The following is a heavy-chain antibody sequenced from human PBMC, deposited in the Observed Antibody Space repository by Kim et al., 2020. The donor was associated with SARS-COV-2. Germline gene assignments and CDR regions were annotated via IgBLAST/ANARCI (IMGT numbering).Heavy chain of an antibody. D-gene: IGHD4-17*01. J-gene: IGHJ4*01. CDR1: GFTFSNAC. CDR3: TTGNDDYGDYYFDF. V-gene: IGHV3-15*01. Sequence: GGSLRLSCAASGFTFSNACMSWVRQAPGKGLEWVGRIRSKTDGGTTDYAAPVKGRFTISRDDSKNTPYLQMNSLKTEDTAVYYCTTGNDDYGDYYFDFWGQGTLVTVSS. CDR2: IRSKTDGGTT.